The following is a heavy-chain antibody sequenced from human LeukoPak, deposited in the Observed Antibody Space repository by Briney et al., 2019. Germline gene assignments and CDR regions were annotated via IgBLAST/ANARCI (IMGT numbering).Heavy chain of an antibody. Sequence: SETLSLTCAVYGGSFSGYYWSWIRQPPGKGLEWIGEINHSGSTNYNPSLKSRVTISVDTSKNQFSLKLSSMTAADTAVYYCARTPGLSRRYCSGGSCYKYAFDIWGQGTMVTVSS. J-gene: IGHJ3*02. D-gene: IGHD2-15*01. CDR3: ARTPGLSRRYCSGGSCYKYAFDI. CDR2: INHSGST. V-gene: IGHV4-34*01. CDR1: GGSFSGYY.